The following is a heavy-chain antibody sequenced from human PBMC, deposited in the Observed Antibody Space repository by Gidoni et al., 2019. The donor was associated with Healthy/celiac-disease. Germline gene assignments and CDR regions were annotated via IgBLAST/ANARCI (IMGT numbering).Heavy chain of an antibody. Sequence: QVQLQESRPGLVKPSETLSLTCPLCGGSISSYYWSWIWQPPGKGLEWIGYIYYSGSTNYNPSLKSRVTISVDTSKNQFSLKLRSVTAADTAVYYCARGGNAAAGRYYYYDMDVWGKGTTVTVSS. CDR1: GGSISSYY. V-gene: IGHV4-59*01. D-gene: IGHD6-13*01. J-gene: IGHJ6*03. CDR3: ARGGNAAAGRYYYYDMDV. CDR2: IYYSGST.